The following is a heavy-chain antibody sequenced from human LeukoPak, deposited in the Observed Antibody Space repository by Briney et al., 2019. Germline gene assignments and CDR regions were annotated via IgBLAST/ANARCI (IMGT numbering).Heavy chain of an antibody. CDR3: AREDRFGYNYAYDLDI. J-gene: IGHJ6*02. CDR1: AFTFSNYW. Sequence: GGSLRLSCAASAFTFSNYWMHWVRQVPGKGLMWVSRINSDGSDATYADSVKGRFTISRDNAKSTLYLQLISLRAEDTAVYYCAREDRFGYNYAYDLDIWGRGTTVTVSS. D-gene: IGHD1-1*01. V-gene: IGHV3-74*01. CDR2: INSDGSDA.